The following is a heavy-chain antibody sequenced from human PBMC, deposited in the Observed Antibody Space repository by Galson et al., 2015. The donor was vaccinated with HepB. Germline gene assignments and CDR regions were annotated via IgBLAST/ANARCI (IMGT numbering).Heavy chain of an antibody. CDR2: INPYNGKS. CDR1: GYTFHTYI. CDR3: ARGGAMARSHYTESFDY. V-gene: IGHV1-18*04. J-gene: IGHJ4*02. D-gene: IGHD3-3*01. Sequence: SLKVSCKASGYTFHTYIINWVRQAPGQGLEWMGWINPYNGKSNCPQKLQGRVSMTTDSSTSTSYMDLRGLRSGDTAVYYCARGGAMARSHYTESFDYWGQGTLVTVSS.